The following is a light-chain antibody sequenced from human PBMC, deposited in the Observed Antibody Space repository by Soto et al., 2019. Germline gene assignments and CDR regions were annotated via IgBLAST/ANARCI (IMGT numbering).Light chain of an antibody. CDR2: SNN. CDR3: AAWDDSLRGYV. CDR1: TSNIGSNT. V-gene: IGLV1-44*01. Sequence: QPVLTQPPSASGTPGQRVTISCSGSTSNIGSNTVNWYQQLPGTAPKLHIYSNNQRPSGVPDRFSGSKSGTSASLAISGLQSEDEADYYCAAWDDSLRGYVFGTGTKLTVL. J-gene: IGLJ1*01.